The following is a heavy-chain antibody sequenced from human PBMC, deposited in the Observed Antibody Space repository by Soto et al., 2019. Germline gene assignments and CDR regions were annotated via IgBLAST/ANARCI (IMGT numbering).Heavy chain of an antibody. J-gene: IGHJ6*02. V-gene: IGHV4-39*01. Sequence: PSETLSLTCSVSGYSVTSSDYYWAWIRQPPGKGLEWIGSMFYSGLTYYNPSLKSRVTLSVDTSKNQFSVRLNSVTAADTAMYYCASRNCTNGVCSKHGVDYYYGMDVWGQGTTVTVSS. CDR1: GYSVTSSDYY. CDR3: ASRNCTNGVCSKHGVDYYYGMDV. CDR2: MFYSGLT. D-gene: IGHD2-8*01.